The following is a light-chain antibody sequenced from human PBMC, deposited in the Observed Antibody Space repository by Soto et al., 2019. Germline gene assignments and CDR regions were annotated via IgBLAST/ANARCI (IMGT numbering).Light chain of an antibody. V-gene: IGKV1-27*01. CDR2: AAS. Sequence: DIQLTQSPSFLSASVGDRVTITCRASQGISNSLAWYQQKPGKVPKLLIYAASTLQSGVPSRFSGSGSGTDFTLTISSLQPDDVATYYCQKYNSAPWTFGQGTKVDIK. CDR1: QGISNS. CDR3: QKYNSAPWT. J-gene: IGKJ1*01.